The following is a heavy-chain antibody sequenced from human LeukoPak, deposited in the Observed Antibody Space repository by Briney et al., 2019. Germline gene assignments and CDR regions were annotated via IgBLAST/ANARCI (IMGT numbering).Heavy chain of an antibody. D-gene: IGHD2-15*01. V-gene: IGHV1-18*01. CDR2: ISAYNGNT. CDR3: ARDNVVVVAAGYDAFDI. J-gene: IGHJ3*02. Sequence: ASVKVSCKASGYTFTSYGISWVRQAPGQGLEWMGWISAYNGNTNYAQKLQGRVTMTTDTSTSTAYMELRSLRSDDTAVYYCARDNVVVVAAGYDAFDIWGQGTMVTVSS. CDR1: GYTFTSYG.